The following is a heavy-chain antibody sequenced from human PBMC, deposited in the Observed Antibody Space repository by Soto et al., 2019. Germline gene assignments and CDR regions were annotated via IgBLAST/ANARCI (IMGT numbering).Heavy chain of an antibody. CDR1: SGSISSSNW. V-gene: IGHV4-4*02. CDR3: ARARLDY. J-gene: IGHJ4*02. Sequence: PSYTLSLTCAVSSGSISSSNWGRWFRQTPGKGLEWIGEINHSGSTNYNPSLKSRVTISVDTSKNQFSLKLSSVTAADTAVYYCARARLDYWGQGTLVTVSS. CDR2: INHSGST.